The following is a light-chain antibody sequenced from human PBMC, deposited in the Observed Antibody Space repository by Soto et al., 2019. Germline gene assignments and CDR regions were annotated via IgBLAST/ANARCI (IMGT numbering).Light chain of an antibody. V-gene: IGKV3-15*01. J-gene: IGKJ3*01. CDR2: GAS. Sequence: DIVITQSPATLSVSPGERATLSCRASQSINTNLAWYQQKPGQAPRLLIYGASTRATVIPARFSGSGSGTEFTLTISSLQSEDFAVYYCQQYNNWPPFTFGPGTKVDIK. CDR1: QSINTN. CDR3: QQYNNWPPFT.